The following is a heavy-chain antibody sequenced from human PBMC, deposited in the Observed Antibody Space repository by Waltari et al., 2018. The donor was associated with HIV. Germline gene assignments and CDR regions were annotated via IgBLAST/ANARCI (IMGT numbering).Heavy chain of an antibody. V-gene: IGHV4-61*02. CDR2: IHTSGST. Sequence: QVQLQASGPGLVKPSQNQSLTCTVSGGSCSSGSYYWIWIRQPAGTGLEWIGRIHTSGSTNYNPSLKSRVTISVDTSKNQFSLKLSSVTAADTAVYYCARYYCSGGSCSDYWGQGTLVTVSS. CDR1: GGSCSSGSYY. J-gene: IGHJ4*02. D-gene: IGHD2-15*01. CDR3: ARYYCSGGSCSDY.